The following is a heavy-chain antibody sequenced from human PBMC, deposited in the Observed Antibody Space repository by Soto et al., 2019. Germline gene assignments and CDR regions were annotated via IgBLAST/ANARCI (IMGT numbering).Heavy chain of an antibody. J-gene: IGHJ4*02. D-gene: IGHD4-17*01. CDR3: AKTPTVTPYYFDY. V-gene: IGHV3-23*01. CDR2: MGGSGGST. CDR1: GFTFSSYA. Sequence: LRLSCAASGFTFSSYAMGWVRQAPGKGLEWVSAMGGSGGSTYYADSVKGRFTISRDNSKNTLYLQMNSLRAEDTDVYYCAKTPTVTPYYFDYWGQGTLVTVSS.